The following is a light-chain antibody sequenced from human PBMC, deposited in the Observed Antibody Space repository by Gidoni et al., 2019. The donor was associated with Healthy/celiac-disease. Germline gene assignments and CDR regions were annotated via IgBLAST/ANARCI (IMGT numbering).Light chain of an antibody. V-gene: IGLV1-40*01. CDR3: QSYDSSLSVV. Sequence: QSVLTQPPSVSGAPGQRVTISCTGSSSNIGAGYAVHWYQQLPGTAPKLLINGNSNRPSGVPDRFSGSKSGTSASLAITGLQAEDEADYYCQSYDSSLSVVFGGGTKLTVL. CDR2: GNS. J-gene: IGLJ2*01. CDR1: SSNIGAGYA.